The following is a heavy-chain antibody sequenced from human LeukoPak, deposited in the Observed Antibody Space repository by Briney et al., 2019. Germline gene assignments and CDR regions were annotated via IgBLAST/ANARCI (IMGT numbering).Heavy chain of an antibody. V-gene: IGHV1-18*01. Sequence: ASVKVSCKASGYTFTSFSITWVRQAPGQGLEWMGWISVYNGNTNYAQKLQGRVTMTTGTSTSTAYMELRSLRSDDTAVYYCERMGGELLGPWFDYWGQGTLVTVSS. CDR1: GYTFTSFS. CDR3: ERMGGELLGPWFDY. CDR2: ISVYNGNT. D-gene: IGHD1-26*01. J-gene: IGHJ4*02.